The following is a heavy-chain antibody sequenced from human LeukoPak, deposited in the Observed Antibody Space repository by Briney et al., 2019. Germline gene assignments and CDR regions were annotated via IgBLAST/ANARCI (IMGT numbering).Heavy chain of an antibody. J-gene: IGHJ4*02. D-gene: IGHD2-15*01. Sequence: SETLSLTCTVSGGSISSYYWSWIRQPPGKGLEWIGYIYYSGSTNYNPSLKSRVTISVDTSKNQFSLKLSSVTAADTAVYYCARAAVMVAAYFDYWGQGTLVTVSS. CDR3: ARAAVMVAAYFDY. CDR1: GGSISSYY. V-gene: IGHV4-59*01. CDR2: IYYSGST.